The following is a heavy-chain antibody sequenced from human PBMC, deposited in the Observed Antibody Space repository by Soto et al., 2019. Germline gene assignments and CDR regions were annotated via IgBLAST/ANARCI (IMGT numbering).Heavy chain of an antibody. J-gene: IGHJ4*02. CDR2: ISGSGGST. Sequence: EVQLLESGGGLVQPGGSLRLSCAASGFTFSSYAMSWVRQAPGKGLEWVSAISGSGGSTYYADSVKGRFTISRDNSKNPLYLQMNSLRAEDTAVYYCAARGGQVLRFLEWLPHFDYWGQGTLVTVSS. V-gene: IGHV3-23*01. CDR3: AARGGQVLRFLEWLPHFDY. CDR1: GFTFSSYA. D-gene: IGHD3-3*01.